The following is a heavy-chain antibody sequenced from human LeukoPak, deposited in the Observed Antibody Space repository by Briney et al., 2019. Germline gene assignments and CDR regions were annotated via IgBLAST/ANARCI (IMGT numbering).Heavy chain of an antibody. J-gene: IGHJ3*02. Sequence: SETLSLTCTVSGGSISSSSYYWGWIRQPPGKGLEWIGSFYSRGSTYYNPSLKSRVTIFVDTSKNQFSLKLSSVTAADTAVFYCARHGLGTTGTTDAFDIWGQGTMVTVSS. CDR3: ARHGLGTTGTTDAFDI. CDR1: GGSISSSSYY. CDR2: FYSRGST. D-gene: IGHD1-1*01. V-gene: IGHV4-39*01.